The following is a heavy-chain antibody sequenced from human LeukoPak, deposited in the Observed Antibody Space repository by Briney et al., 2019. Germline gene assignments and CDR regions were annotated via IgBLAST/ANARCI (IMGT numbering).Heavy chain of an antibody. CDR3: AKAPYYYISETLSFFDY. J-gene: IGHJ4*02. Sequence: PGGSLRLSCAASGFTFSSYAMSWVRQAPGKGLEWVSAISVSGGSTYYADSVKGRFTISRDNSKNTLYLQMNSLIAEDTAVFYCAKAPYYYISETLSFFDYWGQGTRVTVSS. CDR1: GFTFSSYA. CDR2: ISVSGGST. V-gene: IGHV3-23*01. D-gene: IGHD3-10*01.